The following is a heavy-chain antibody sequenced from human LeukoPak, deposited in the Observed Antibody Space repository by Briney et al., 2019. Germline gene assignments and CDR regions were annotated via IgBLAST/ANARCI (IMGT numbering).Heavy chain of an antibody. CDR1: GFTFSSYS. J-gene: IGHJ6*03. D-gene: IGHD6-13*01. Sequence: PGGSLRLSCAASGFTFSSYSMNWVRKAPGKGLEWVSSISSSSSYIYYADSVKGRFTISRDNAKNSLYLQMNSLRAEDTAVYYCARGLSSSWTRYYYMDVWGKGTTVTVSS. CDR3: ARGLSSSWTRYYYMDV. CDR2: ISSSSSYI. V-gene: IGHV3-21*01.